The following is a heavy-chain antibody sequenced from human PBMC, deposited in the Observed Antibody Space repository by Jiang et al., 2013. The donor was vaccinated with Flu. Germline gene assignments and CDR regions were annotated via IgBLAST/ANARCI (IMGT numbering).Heavy chain of an antibody. Sequence: QTLSLTCAISGDSVSSNSAAWNWIRQSPSRGLEWLGRTYYRSKWYNDYAVSVKSRITINPDTSKNQFSLQLNSVTPEDTAVYYCARGTRYNWNYGSYYYYGMDVWGQGTTVTVSS. CDR2: TYYRSKWYN. CDR3: ARGTRYNWNYGSYYYYGMDV. V-gene: IGHV6-1*01. J-gene: IGHJ6*02. D-gene: IGHD1-7*01. CDR1: GDSVSSNSAA.